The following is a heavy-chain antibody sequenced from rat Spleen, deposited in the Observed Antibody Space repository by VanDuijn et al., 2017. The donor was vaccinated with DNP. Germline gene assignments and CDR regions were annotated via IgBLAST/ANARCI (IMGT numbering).Heavy chain of an antibody. CDR3: VRWNSGHFDY. Sequence: EVHLVESGGGLVQPGRSLKLFCAASGFTFSAYYMAWVRQAPAKGLEWVAYIGSPAYAPYYADSVKGRFTISRDNAKSTLYLQMKSLRSEDMATYYCVRWNSGHFDYWGQGVMVTVSS. J-gene: IGHJ2*01. V-gene: IGHV5-22*01. D-gene: IGHD4-3*01. CDR2: IGSPAYAP. CDR1: GFTFSAYY.